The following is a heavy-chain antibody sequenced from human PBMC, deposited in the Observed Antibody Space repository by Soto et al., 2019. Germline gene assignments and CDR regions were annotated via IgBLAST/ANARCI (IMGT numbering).Heavy chain of an antibody. Sequence: ASVTVSCKASGYTFTSYAMHWVRQAPGQRLEWMGWINPNSGGTNYAQKFQGWVTMTRDTSISTAYMELSRLRSDDTAVYYCARVFYDSMGDAFDIWGQGTMVTVSS. CDR3: ARVFYDSMGDAFDI. CDR2: INPNSGGT. D-gene: IGHD3-22*01. V-gene: IGHV1-2*04. CDR1: GYTFTSYA. J-gene: IGHJ3*02.